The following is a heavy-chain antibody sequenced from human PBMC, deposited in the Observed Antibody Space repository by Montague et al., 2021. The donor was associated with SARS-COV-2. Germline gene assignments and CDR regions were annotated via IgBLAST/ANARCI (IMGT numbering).Heavy chain of an antibody. D-gene: IGHD3-10*01. CDR3: ARQPCDYWDAGSYWALGDF. CDR1: GGSISSSTYY. CDR2: MYYSGST. Sequence: SETLSLTCTVSGGSISSSTYYWGWIRQPPGKGLEWIGSMYYSGSTYYNPSLKSRVTISVDTSKKQFSLKLSSVTAADTAVYYCARQPCDYWDAGSYWALGDFWGQGTLVTVSS. V-gene: IGHV4-39*01. J-gene: IGHJ4*02.